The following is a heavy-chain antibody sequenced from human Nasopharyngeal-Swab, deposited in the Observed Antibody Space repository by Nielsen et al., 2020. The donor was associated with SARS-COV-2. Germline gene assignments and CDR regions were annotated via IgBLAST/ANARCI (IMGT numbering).Heavy chain of an antibody. Sequence: GRSLRLSCAASGFTFSTYGMHWVRHIPVKGLEWLTNLWYDGSNKYYADPVKGRFTVSRDNSKNTLFLEMDSLRAEDTAVYYCTRDTPAMFAYWGQGTLVTVSS. J-gene: IGHJ4*02. CDR2: LWYDGSNK. V-gene: IGHV3-33*01. CDR3: TRDTPAMFAY. CDR1: GFTFSTYG.